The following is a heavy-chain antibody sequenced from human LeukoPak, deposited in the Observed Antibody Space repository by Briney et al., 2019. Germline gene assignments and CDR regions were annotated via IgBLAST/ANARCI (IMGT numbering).Heavy chain of an antibody. V-gene: IGHV3-48*03. J-gene: IGHJ4*02. CDR3: ARDSQWLVRY. CDR1: GFTFSSYE. CDR2: ISSSGSTI. D-gene: IGHD6-19*01. Sequence: PGGSLRLSCAASGFTFSSYEMNWDRQAPGKGLEWVSYISSSGSTIYYADSVKGRFTISRDNAKNSLYLQMNSLRAEDTAVYYCARDSQWLVRYWGQGTLVTVSS.